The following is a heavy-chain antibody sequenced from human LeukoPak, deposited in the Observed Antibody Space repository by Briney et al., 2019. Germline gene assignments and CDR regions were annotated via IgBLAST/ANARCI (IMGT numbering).Heavy chain of an antibody. CDR2: FDPEDGET. J-gene: IGHJ4*02. CDR1: GYTLTELS. D-gene: IGHD1-1*01. V-gene: IGHV1-24*01. CDR3: TILGYPFDY. Sequence: ASVKVSCKVSGYTLTELSMHWVRQAPGKGLEWMGGFDPEDGETIYAQKFQGRVTMTRDTSLSTAYMELSRLISDDTAVYYCTILGYPFDYWGQGTLVTVSS.